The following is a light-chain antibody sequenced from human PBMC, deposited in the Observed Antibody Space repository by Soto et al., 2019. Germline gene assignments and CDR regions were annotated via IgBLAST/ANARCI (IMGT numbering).Light chain of an antibody. CDR1: SSNIGNNY. V-gene: IGLV1-51*01. CDR2: DNN. CDR3: GTWDTSLTVVV. J-gene: IGLJ2*01. Sequence: QCALTRAASVSAAAVQKVTISCSGSSSNIGNNYVSWYQQLPGTAPKLLIYDNNKRPSGIPDRFSGSKSGTSATLGITGLQTGDQAASYCGTWDTSLTVVVFGGGTKVTV.